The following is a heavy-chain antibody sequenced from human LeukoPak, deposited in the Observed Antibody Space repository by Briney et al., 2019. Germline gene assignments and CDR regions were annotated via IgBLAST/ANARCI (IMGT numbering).Heavy chain of an antibody. Sequence: SEALSLTCTVSGGSISSSNYYWGWIRQPPGKGLEWIGNMYHSGSTYYNPSLESRVTISLDTSKNQFSLKLSSVTAADTAVYYCAAAFDYWGQGTLVTVSS. J-gene: IGHJ4*02. V-gene: IGHV4-39*01. CDR1: GGSISSSNYY. CDR3: AAAFDY. D-gene: IGHD6-25*01. CDR2: MYHSGST.